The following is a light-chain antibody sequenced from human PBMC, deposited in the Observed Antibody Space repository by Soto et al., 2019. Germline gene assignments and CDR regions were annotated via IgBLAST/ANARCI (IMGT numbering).Light chain of an antibody. CDR3: QQYGSLPRT. CDR2: GAS. J-gene: IGKJ1*01. V-gene: IGKV3-20*01. Sequence: EIVLTQSPGTLSLSPGERATLSCRASQSVSVNSLAWYQQKGGQAPRLLIYGASTRATGIPDRFSGSGSGTDFTLTISRLEPEDFAVYYCQQYGSLPRTFGQGTKVDIK. CDR1: QSVSVNS.